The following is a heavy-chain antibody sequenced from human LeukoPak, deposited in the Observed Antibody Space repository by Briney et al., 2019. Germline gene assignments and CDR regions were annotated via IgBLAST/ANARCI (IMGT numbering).Heavy chain of an antibody. CDR1: GYIFTGYY. J-gene: IGHJ4*02. Sequence: ASVKVSCKASGYIFTGYYMHWVRQAPGQGLEWMGWINPNSGGTNYAQKFQCRVTMTRDTYISTADMELSRLRSDDTAVYYCARVPAAPGNDYWGQGTLVTVSS. D-gene: IGHD3-10*01. V-gene: IGHV1-2*02. CDR3: ARVPAAPGNDY. CDR2: INPNSGGT.